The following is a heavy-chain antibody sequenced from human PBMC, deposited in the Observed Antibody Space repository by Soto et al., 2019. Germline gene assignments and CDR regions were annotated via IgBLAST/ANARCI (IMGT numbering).Heavy chain of an antibody. CDR3: AKWESYIAPGRVSYFDY. Sequence: EVQLLESGGGLVQPGGSLRLSCAASGFTFSSYAMSWVRQAPGKGLEWVSAISGSGGSTYYADSVKGRFTISRDNSKNPLDLQMNILRAEATAVYYCAKWESYIAPGRVSYFDYWGQGTLVTFSS. CDR2: ISGSGGST. J-gene: IGHJ4*02. D-gene: IGHD1-26*01. CDR1: GFTFSSYA. V-gene: IGHV3-23*01.